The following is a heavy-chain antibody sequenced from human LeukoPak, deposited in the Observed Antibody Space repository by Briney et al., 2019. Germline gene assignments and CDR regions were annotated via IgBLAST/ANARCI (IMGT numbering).Heavy chain of an antibody. CDR2: IIPILGIA. Sequence: SVKVSCKASGGTFSSYAISWVRQAPGQGLEWMGRIIPILGIANYAQKFQGRVTITADKSTSTAYMELSSLRSEDTAVYYCAALVDTAIRDYWGQGTLVTVSS. D-gene: IGHD5-18*01. CDR3: AALVDTAIRDY. J-gene: IGHJ4*02. CDR1: GGTFSSYA. V-gene: IGHV1-69*04.